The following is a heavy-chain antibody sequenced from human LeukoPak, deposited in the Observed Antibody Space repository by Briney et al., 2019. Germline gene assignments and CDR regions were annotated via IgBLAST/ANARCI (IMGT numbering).Heavy chain of an antibody. D-gene: IGHD2-15*01. CDR1: GYTFSSYY. CDR2: INPSGGST. Sequence: ASVKVSCKASGYTFSSYYMHWVRQAPGQGLEWMGIINPSGGSTSYAQKFQGRVTMTRDTSTSTVYMELSSLRSEDTAVYYCARTRGGYYYMDVWGKGTTVTVSS. J-gene: IGHJ6*03. V-gene: IGHV1-46*01. CDR3: ARTRGGYYYMDV.